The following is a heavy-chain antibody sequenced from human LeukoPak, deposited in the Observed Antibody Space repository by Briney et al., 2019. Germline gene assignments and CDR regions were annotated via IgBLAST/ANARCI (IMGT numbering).Heavy chain of an antibody. V-gene: IGHV3-74*01. J-gene: IGHJ4*02. Sequence: GGSLRLSCVASGVTLSSYWMHGVRQAPGKGLVGVSRINSDGTSTTYADPVKGRFTISRDTAKNSLYLQMNSLRAEDTAVYYCVAARADFDYWGQGTLVTVSS. CDR2: INSDGTST. D-gene: IGHD2-15*01. CDR1: GVTLSSYW. CDR3: VAARADFDY.